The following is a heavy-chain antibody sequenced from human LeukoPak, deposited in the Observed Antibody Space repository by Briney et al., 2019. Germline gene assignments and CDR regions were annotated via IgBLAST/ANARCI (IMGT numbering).Heavy chain of an antibody. CDR3: ARGGLAYCSGGSCYDYYDSSGYPNLFDY. CDR1: GGSFSGYY. D-gene: IGHD2-15*01. CDR2: INHSGST. Sequence: SGTLSLTCAVYGGSFSGYYWSWIRQPPGKGLEWIGEINHSGSTNYNPSLKSRVTITVDTSKNQFSLKLSSVTAADTAVYYCARGGLAYCSGGSCYDYYDSSGYPNLFDYWGQGTLVTVSS. J-gene: IGHJ4*02. V-gene: IGHV4-34*01.